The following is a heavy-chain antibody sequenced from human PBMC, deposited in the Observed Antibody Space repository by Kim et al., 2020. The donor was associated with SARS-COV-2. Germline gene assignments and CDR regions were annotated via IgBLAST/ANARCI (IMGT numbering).Heavy chain of an antibody. CDR1: GGTFSSYA. Sequence: SVKVSCKASGGTFSSYAISWVRQAPGQGLEWMGRIIPILGIANYAQKFQGRVTITADKSTSTAYMELSSLRSEDTAVYYCARDAPHDYGDYLTLLEGYYYYGMDVWGQGTTVTVSS. D-gene: IGHD4-17*01. CDR2: IIPILGIA. V-gene: IGHV1-69*04. J-gene: IGHJ6*02. CDR3: ARDAPHDYGDYLTLLEGYYYYGMDV.